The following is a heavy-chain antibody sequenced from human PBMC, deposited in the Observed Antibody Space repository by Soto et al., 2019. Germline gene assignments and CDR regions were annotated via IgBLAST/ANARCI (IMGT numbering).Heavy chain of an antibody. Sequence: QVQLRESGPGLVKPSGTLSLTCAISSGSITSRSWWSWVRQPPGKGLEWIGEIYQGGSTNYNASLKRRLTSSIDKSQDQFSLSLNSVTSADTAVYFCASHLILPGTRGFEYWGQGSLVTVSS. CDR3: ASHLILPGTRGFEY. D-gene: IGHD6-13*01. J-gene: IGHJ4*02. V-gene: IGHV4-4*02. CDR1: SGSITSRSW. CDR2: IYQGGST.